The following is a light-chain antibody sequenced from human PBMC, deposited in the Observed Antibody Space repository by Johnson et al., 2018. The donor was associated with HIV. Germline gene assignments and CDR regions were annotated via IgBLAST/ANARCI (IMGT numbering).Light chain of an antibody. V-gene: IGLV1-51*01. J-gene: IGLJ1*01. Sequence: QSVLTQSPSVSAAPGQKVTISCSGSSFNIETNSVSWYQQLPRKAPKLLLYENNKRPSGIPDLFSGSKSGTSATLDITGLQTGDEADYYCGTWDRSLAAHYVFGTGTKVIVL. CDR2: ENN. CDR3: GTWDRSLAAHYV. CDR1: SFNIETNS.